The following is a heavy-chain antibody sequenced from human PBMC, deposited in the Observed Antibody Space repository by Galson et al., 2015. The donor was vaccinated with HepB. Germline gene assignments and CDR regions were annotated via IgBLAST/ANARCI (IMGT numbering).Heavy chain of an antibody. J-gene: IGHJ5*02. CDR1: GSTFPSYG. Sequence: QSGAEVTKPGASVKVSCTASGSTFPSYGISWVRQAPGQGLEWMGWISAYNGNTNYAQKLQGRVTMTTDTSTSTAYMELRSLRSDDTAVYYCARGRNMVRGAQNWFDPWGQGTLVTVSS. D-gene: IGHD3-10*01. V-gene: IGHV1-18*01. CDR3: ARGRNMVRGAQNWFDP. CDR2: ISAYNGNT.